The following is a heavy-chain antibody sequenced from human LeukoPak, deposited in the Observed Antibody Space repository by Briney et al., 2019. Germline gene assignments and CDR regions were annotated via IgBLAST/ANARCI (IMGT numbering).Heavy chain of an antibody. D-gene: IGHD3-22*01. CDR3: AKDAVLYYYDSSGYDY. V-gene: IGHV3-33*06. CDR2: IWYDGSNK. CDR1: GFTFSSYG. J-gene: IGHJ4*02. Sequence: GRSLRLSCAASGFTFSSYGMHWVRQAPGKGLEWVAVIWYDGSNKYYADSVKGRFTISRDNPKNTLYLQMNSLRAEDTAVYYCAKDAVLYYYDSSGYDYWGQGTLVTVSS.